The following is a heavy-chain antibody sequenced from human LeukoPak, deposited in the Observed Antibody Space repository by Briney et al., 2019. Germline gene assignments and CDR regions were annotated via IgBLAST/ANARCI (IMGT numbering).Heavy chain of an antibody. J-gene: IGHJ1*01. Sequence: GGSLRLSCAASGFTFSSYSMNWVRQAPGKGLEWVSSISSSSSYIYYADSVKGRFTISRDNAKNSLYLQMNSLRAEDTAVYYCARGRQWLRYFQHWGQGTLVTVSS. CDR3: ARGRQWLRYFQH. CDR2: ISSSSSYI. D-gene: IGHD6-19*01. V-gene: IGHV3-21*01. CDR1: GFTFSSYS.